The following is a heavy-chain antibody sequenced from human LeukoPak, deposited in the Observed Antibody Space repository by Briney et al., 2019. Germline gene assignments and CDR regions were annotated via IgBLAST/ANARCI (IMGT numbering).Heavy chain of an antibody. CDR2: IYYSGST. Sequence: SETLSLTCTVSGGSISSYYWSWIRQPPGKGLEWIGYIYYSGSTNYNPSLKSRVTISVETSKNQFSLKLSSVTAADTAVYYCARGAAGGSSSPPYYYYYMDVWGKGTTVTVSS. J-gene: IGHJ6*03. V-gene: IGHV4-59*01. D-gene: IGHD6-6*01. CDR1: GGSISSYY. CDR3: ARGAAGGSSSPPYYYYYMDV.